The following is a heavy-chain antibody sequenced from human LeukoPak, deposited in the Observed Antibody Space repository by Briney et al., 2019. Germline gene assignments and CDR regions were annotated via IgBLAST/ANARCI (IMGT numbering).Heavy chain of an antibody. Sequence: PGGSLRLSCAASGFTVSTNYMSWVRQAPGKGPEWVSVVYSGGGTYYADSVKGRFTISRDNSKNTLYLQMNSLRVEDTAVYYCAREGNYGDYNDYWGQGTLVTVSS. CDR1: GFTVSTNY. CDR3: AREGNYGDYNDY. J-gene: IGHJ4*02. CDR2: VYSGGGT. D-gene: IGHD4-17*01. V-gene: IGHV3-66*01.